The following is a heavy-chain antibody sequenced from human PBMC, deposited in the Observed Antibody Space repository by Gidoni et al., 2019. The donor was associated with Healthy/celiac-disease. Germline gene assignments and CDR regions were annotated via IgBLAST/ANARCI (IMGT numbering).Heavy chain of an antibody. Sequence: VQLAQSGAEVNKPGYSVQVSCTASGATFSSYANSWVRQAPGQGLAWMGGIIPICGTAKYAQKLQGRVTITADEYTSTAYMELSSLRAEDTAVYYCARERDDYVWGSYRGHFDYWGQGTLVTVSS. CDR3: ARERDDYVWGSYRGHFDY. J-gene: IGHJ4*02. D-gene: IGHD3-16*02. CDR2: IIPICGTA. V-gene: IGHV1-69*01. CDR1: GATFSSYA.